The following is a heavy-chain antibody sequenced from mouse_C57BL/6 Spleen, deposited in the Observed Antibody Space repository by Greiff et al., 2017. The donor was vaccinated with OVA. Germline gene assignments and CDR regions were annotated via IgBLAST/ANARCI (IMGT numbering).Heavy chain of an antibody. CDR3: ARAPLYYGSYYFDY. CDR1: GYSFTGYY. CDR2: INPSTGGT. V-gene: IGHV1-42*01. J-gene: IGHJ2*01. Sequence: VHVKQSGPELVKPGASVKISCKASGYSFTGYYMNWVKQSPEKSLEWIGEINPSTGGTTYNQKFKAKATLTVDKSSSTAYMQLKSLTSEDSAVYYCARAPLYYGSYYFDYWGQGTTLTVSS. D-gene: IGHD1-1*01.